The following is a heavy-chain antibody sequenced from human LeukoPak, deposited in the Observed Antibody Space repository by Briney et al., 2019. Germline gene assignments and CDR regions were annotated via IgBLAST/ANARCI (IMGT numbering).Heavy chain of an antibody. J-gene: IGHJ4*02. CDR1: GYSVSRGYY. D-gene: IGHD3-10*01. CDR2: IYHTGST. V-gene: IGHV4-38-2*01. Sequence: SETLSLTCGVSGYSVSRGYYWAWIRQPPGKGLEWIGTIYHTGSTYYTPSLGSRVTISVDTSKNEFSLNLNSVTAADTAVYYCARAGWIITSGIDYWGQGALVTVSS. CDR3: ARAGWIITSGIDY.